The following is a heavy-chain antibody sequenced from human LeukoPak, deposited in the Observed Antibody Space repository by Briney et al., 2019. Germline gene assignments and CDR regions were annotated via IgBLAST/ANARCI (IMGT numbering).Heavy chain of an antibody. Sequence: PGGSLRRSCAASGFTFSTYWIHWVRQAPGKGLVWVSRINSDGTTTNYADPVKGRFTISRDNAKNTVYLQMNSLRVEDTAVYYCVTLEDDYRDYWGQGTLVAVSS. CDR2: INSDGTTT. CDR1: GFTFSTYW. V-gene: IGHV3-74*01. D-gene: IGHD5-24*01. CDR3: VTLEDDYRDY. J-gene: IGHJ4*02.